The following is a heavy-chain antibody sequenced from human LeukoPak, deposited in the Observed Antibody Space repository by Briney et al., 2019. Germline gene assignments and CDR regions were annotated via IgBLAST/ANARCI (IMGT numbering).Heavy chain of an antibody. V-gene: IGHV3-30*18. CDR1: GFTFSSYG. J-gene: IGHJ4*02. CDR2: ISYDGSNK. D-gene: IGHD2-15*01. CDR3: AKDSVVVAAFDY. Sequence: PGRSLRLSCAASGFTFSSYGMHWVRQAPGKGLEWVAVISYDGSNKYYADSVKGRFTISRDNSKNTLYLQMNSLRAEDTAVYYCAKDSVVVAAFDYWGQGTLVTVSS.